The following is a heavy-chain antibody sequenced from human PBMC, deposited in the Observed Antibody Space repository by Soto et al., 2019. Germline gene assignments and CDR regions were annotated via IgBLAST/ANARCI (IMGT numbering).Heavy chain of an antibody. D-gene: IGHD2-2*01. CDR2: ISGNKMNT. V-gene: IGHV3-23*04. Sequence: EIQLVESGGGLAQPGGSLRLSCVASGFSFSEYGMSWVRQTPQKTLEWVASISGNKMNTFYPDSVKGRFFISRDNSDNTLHLQMNSLRDDDTAIYYWAKRRLNTITSLSDFWGQGVQVTVSS. CDR3: AKRRLNTITSLSDF. CDR1: GFSFSEYG. J-gene: IGHJ1*01.